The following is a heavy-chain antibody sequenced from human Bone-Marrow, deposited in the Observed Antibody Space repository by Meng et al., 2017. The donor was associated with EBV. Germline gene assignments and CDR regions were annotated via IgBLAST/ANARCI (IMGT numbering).Heavy chain of an antibody. V-gene: IGHV3-21*01. Sequence: EVQLVESGGGLVKPGGSLRLSCAASGFTFSNYSMNWVRQAPGKGLDWVSSISSSSDYIFYADSVRGRFTISRDNAKNSLYLQMNSLRAEDTAMYYCTRTSLKSWGQGTLVNVSS. CDR3: TRTSLKS. CDR1: GFTFSNYS. J-gene: IGHJ4*02. D-gene: IGHD4/OR15-4a*01. CDR2: ISSSSDYI.